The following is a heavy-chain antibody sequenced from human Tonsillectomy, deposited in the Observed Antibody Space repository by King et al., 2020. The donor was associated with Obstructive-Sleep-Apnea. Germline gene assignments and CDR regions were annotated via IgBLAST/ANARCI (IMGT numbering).Heavy chain of an antibody. CDR2: ISPKSGRT. V-gene: IGHV1-2*04. Sequence: VQLVESGAEVKEPGASVKVSCETSGYIFMDYFMHWVRQAPGQGLEWMGWISPKSGRTSFAQKFQGWVTMTRDTSTSTFYLEMSRLTSDDTAVYYCARDVGALRDYWFFDLWGRGTLVTVSS. J-gene: IGHJ2*01. D-gene: IGHD1-26*01. CDR3: ARDVGALRDYWFFDL. CDR1: GYIFMDYF.